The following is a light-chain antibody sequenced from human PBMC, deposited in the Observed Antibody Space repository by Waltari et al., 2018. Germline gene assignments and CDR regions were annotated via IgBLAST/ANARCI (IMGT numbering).Light chain of an antibody. CDR3: GTRDSTLNGVV. CDR1: TSNSGDNY. J-gene: IGLJ3*02. CDR2: DNN. V-gene: IGLV1-51*01. Sequence: QSVLTQPPSVSAAPGQRVTLSSSGRTSNSGDNYVSWYQQLPGSAPKLLIYDNNERPSGIPDRFSGSKSGTSATLDIAGLQTADEADYYCGTRDSTLNGVVFGGGTKLTVL.